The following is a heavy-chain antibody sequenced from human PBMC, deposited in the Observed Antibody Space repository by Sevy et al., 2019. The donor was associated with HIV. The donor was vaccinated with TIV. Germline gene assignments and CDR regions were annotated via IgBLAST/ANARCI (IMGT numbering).Heavy chain of an antibody. D-gene: IGHD2-2*01. CDR2: IKRDASEK. CDR1: GFSFTNYW. Sequence: GGSLRLSCVASGFSFTNYWMTWVRQAPGKGLEWVANIKRDASEKYYVGSVKGQFTISRDNAKASLYLQMKSLRAEDTAVYYCARDCNSASCLWGLDVWGQGTTVTVSS. CDR3: ARDCNSASCLWGLDV. V-gene: IGHV3-7*03. J-gene: IGHJ6*02.